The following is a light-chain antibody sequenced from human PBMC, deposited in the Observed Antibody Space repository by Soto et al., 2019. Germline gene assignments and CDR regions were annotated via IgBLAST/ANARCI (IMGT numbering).Light chain of an antibody. V-gene: IGLV2-18*02. Sequence: QSVLTQPPSVSGSPGQSVAISCTGTSSDVGGYNRVSWYQQPPGKAPKLLIHDVSNRPSGGSTRFSGSKSGNTASLTISGLQAEDEADYYCTSYASSSAYVFGPGTKLTVL. CDR3: TSYASSSAYV. CDR1: SSDVGGYNR. CDR2: DVS. J-gene: IGLJ1*01.